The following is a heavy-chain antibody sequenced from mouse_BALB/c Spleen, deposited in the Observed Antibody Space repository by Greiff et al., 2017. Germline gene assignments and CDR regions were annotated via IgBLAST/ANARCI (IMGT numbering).Heavy chain of an antibody. CDR3: ARGGITTFAY. CDR2: IDPANGNT. J-gene: IGHJ3*01. Sequence: VQLQQSGAELVKPGASVKLSCTASGFNIQDTYMHWVKQRPEQGLEWIGRIDPANGNTKYDPKFQGKATITADTSSNTAYLQLSSLTSEDTAVYYCARGGITTFAYWGQGTLVTVSA. V-gene: IGHV14-3*02. CDR1: GFNIQDTY. D-gene: IGHD2-4*01.